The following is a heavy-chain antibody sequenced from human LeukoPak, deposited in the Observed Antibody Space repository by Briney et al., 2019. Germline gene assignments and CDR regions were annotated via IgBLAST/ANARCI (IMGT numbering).Heavy chain of an antibody. CDR2: MYDSEST. J-gene: IGHJ4*02. V-gene: IGHV4-59*11. D-gene: IGHD5-18*01. CDR1: GGSISSHY. CDR3: ATIKRGSIYGYFDF. Sequence: SETLSLTCTVSGGSISSHYWSWIRQPPGKGLEWIAYMYDSESTKDNPSLKSRITLSADTSKNQFSLRLSSVTAADTAVYYCATIKRGSIYGYFDFWGQGILVTVSS.